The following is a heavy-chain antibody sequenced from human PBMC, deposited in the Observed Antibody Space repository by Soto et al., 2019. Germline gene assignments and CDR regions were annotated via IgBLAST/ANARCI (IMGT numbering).Heavy chain of an antibody. J-gene: IGHJ6*02. CDR1: GFTFSSYG. V-gene: IGHV3-33*01. Sequence: PGGSLRLSCAASGFTFSSYGMHWVRQAPGKGLEWVAVIRYNGINKYYADSVKGRFTISRDKSKNTLYLQRNSLRADDAAVYYCARGVVVARYSYYGMDVWGQGTTVTVSS. CDR3: ARGVVVARYSYYGMDV. D-gene: IGHD2-15*01. CDR2: IRYNGINK.